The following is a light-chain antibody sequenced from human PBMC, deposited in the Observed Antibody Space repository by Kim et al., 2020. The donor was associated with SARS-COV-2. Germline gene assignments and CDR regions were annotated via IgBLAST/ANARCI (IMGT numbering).Light chain of an antibody. CDR3: QAWDSSSWV. CDR1: KLGDKY. CDR2: RDN. Sequence: SYELTQPPSVSVSPGQTATITCSGDKLGDKYASWYQQQPGQSPVLVIYRDNKRPSGIPERFSGSNSGNTATLTISGTQAMDEADYYCQAWDSSSWVFGGGTQLTVL. V-gene: IGLV3-1*01. J-gene: IGLJ3*02.